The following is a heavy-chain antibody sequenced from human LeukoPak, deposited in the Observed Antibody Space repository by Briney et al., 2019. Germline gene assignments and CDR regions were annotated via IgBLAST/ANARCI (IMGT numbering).Heavy chain of an antibody. D-gene: IGHD6-19*01. J-gene: IGHJ4*02. CDR2: IYWDDDK. V-gene: IGHV2-5*02. Sequence: SGPTLVKPTQTLTLTCTFSGFSLSTSGVGVGWIHQPPGKALEWLALIYWDDDKRYSPSLKSRVTITKDTSKNQVVLTMTNMDPVDTATYYWAQRGGGSGPFDYWGQGTLVTVSS. CDR1: GFSLSTSGVG. CDR3: AQRGGGSGPFDY.